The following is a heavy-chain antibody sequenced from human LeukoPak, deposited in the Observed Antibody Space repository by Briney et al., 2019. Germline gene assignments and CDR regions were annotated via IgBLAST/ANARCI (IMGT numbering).Heavy chain of an antibody. CDR1: GGSISSGGYY. Sequence: SQTLSLTCTVSGGSISSGGYYWSWIRQHPGKGLEWIGYIYYSGSTYYNPSLKSRVTISVDTSKNQFSLKLSSVTAADTAVYYCAASSSTSYLWDYGMDVWGQGTTVTVSS. V-gene: IGHV4-31*03. D-gene: IGHD2-2*01. CDR2: IYYSGST. J-gene: IGHJ6*02. CDR3: AASSSTSYLWDYGMDV.